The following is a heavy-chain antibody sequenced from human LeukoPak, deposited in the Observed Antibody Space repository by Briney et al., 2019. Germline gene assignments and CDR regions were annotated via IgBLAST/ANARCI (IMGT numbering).Heavy chain of an antibody. D-gene: IGHD3-22*01. Sequence: GASVKVSCKASGGTFTNHAITWVPQAPGQGLEWMGRIIPILESEDYEQKFQGRVTITTDEFKTTAYMELSSLRSEDTAVCYCARDTYDSSGYWRSYFDYWGQGTLVTVSS. CDR3: ARDTYDSSGYWRSYFDY. V-gene: IGHV1-69*11. CDR1: GGTFTNHA. CDR2: IIPILESE. J-gene: IGHJ4*02.